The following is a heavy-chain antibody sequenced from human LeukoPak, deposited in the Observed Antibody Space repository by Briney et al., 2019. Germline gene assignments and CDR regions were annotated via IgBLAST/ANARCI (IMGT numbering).Heavy chain of an antibody. Sequence: GKSLRLSCAASGFTFSSYAMHWVRQAPGKGLGWVAVISYDGSNKYYADSVKGRFTISRDNSKNTLYLQMNSLRAEDTAVYYCARDQDSDYDFWSGPSYCGQGTLVTVSS. CDR3: ARDQDSDYDFWSGPSY. CDR1: GFTFSSYA. CDR2: ISYDGSNK. V-gene: IGHV3-30-3*01. D-gene: IGHD3-3*01. J-gene: IGHJ4*02.